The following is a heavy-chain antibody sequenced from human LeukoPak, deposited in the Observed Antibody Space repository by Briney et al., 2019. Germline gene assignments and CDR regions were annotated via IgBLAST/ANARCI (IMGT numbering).Heavy chain of an antibody. D-gene: IGHD1-1*01. V-gene: IGHV3-53*04. CDR1: GFSVTNNY. J-gene: IGHJ2*01. CDR2: IYSGGST. Sequence: GESLRLSCAVSGFSVTNNYMSWVRQAPGKGLEWVSVIYSGGSTYYADSVKGRFTISRHNSKNTLYLQMNSLRAEDTAVYYCARHDSGWNDGHWYFDLWGRGTLVTISS. CDR3: ARHDSGWNDGHWYFDL.